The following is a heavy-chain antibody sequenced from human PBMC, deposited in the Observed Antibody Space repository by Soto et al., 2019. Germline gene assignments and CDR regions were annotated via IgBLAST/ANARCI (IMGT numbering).Heavy chain of an antibody. Sequence: QITLKESGPTLVKPTQTLTXXCXXXGFSLSTSGVXVGWXRXPPGKALEWLALIYWDDDKRYSPSLKSRLTITKDTSKNQVVLTMTNMDXXDXXXXXXXXXXXXXYXDYGGQGTLVTVSS. CDR1: GFSLSTSGVX. CDR3: XXXXXXXYXDY. V-gene: IGHV2-5*02. J-gene: IGHJ4*02. CDR2: IYWDDDK.